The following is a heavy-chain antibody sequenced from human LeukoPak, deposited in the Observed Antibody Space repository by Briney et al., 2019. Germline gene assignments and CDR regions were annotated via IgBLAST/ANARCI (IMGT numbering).Heavy chain of an antibody. CDR2: LYSSGST. D-gene: IGHD6-13*01. CDR3: ARAGSSWSSYFDY. CDR1: GGSISSYY. Sequence: SETLSLTCTVSGGSISSYYWNWIRQPPGKGLEWIGFLYSSGSTNYNPSPKSRVTLSVDTSKNQISLKLISVTAADTAVYYCARAGSSWSSYFDYWGQGTLVTVSS. J-gene: IGHJ4*02. V-gene: IGHV4-4*08.